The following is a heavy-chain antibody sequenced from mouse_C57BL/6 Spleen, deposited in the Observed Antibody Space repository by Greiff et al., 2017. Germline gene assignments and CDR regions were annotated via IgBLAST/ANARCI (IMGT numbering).Heavy chain of an antibody. Sequence: VQLQQSGAELVRPGASVTLSCKASGYTFTDYEMHWVKQTPVHGLEWIGAIDPETGGTAYNQKFKGKAILTADKSSSTAYMELRSLTSEDSAVYYCTRWGGSSYPFAYWGQGTLVTVSA. CDR3: TRWGGSSYPFAY. D-gene: IGHD1-1*01. CDR2: IDPETGGT. CDR1: GYTFTDYE. V-gene: IGHV1-15*01. J-gene: IGHJ3*01.